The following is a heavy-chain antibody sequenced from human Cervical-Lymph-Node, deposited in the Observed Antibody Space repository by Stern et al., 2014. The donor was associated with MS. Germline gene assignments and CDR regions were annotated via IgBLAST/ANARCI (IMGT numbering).Heavy chain of an antibody. CDR1: GFTVSKNY. J-gene: IGHJ3*01. D-gene: IGHD3-3*01. V-gene: IGHV3-53*01. CDR3: ARAIFGVNTAAMAPDAFDS. CDR2: IYTDGST. Sequence: EEHLVESGGGLIQPGGSLRLSCAAPGFTVSKNYMSWVRQAPGQGLEWVSHIYTDGSTYYAGSVKGRFTISRDSSKNMLFLQMNSLIAEDTAMYYWARAIFGVNTAAMAPDAFDSWGQGTMVTVSS.